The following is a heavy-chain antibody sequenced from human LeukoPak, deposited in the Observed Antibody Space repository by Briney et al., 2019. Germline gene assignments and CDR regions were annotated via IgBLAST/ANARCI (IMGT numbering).Heavy chain of an antibody. V-gene: IGHV1-69*01. CDR2: IIPIFGTA. CDR1: GGTFSSYA. CDR3: AREEGYCSSTSCYGWFDP. J-gene: IGHJ5*02. Sequence: ASVKVSCKASGGTFSSYAISWVRQAPGQGLEWMGGIIPIFGTANYAQKFQGRVTITADESTSTAYMEQSSLRSEDTAVYYCAREEGYCSSTSCYGWFDPWGQGTLVTVSS. D-gene: IGHD2-2*01.